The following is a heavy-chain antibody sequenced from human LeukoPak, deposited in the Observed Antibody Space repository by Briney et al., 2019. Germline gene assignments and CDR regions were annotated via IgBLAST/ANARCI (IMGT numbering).Heavy chain of an antibody. J-gene: IGHJ4*02. D-gene: IGHD3-3*01. CDR3: AKDSYYDFWSGYWPFDY. CDR1: GFTFSSYA. Sequence: GGSLRLSCAASGFTFSSYAMSWVRQAPGKGLEWVSAFSGSGGSTYYADSVKGRFTISRDNSKNTLYLQMNSLRAEDTAVYYCAKDSYYDFWSGYWPFDYWGQGTLVTVSS. CDR2: FSGSGGST. V-gene: IGHV3-23*01.